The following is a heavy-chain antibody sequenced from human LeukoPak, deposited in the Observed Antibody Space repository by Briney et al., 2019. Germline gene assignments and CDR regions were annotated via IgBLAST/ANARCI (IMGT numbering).Heavy chain of an antibody. D-gene: IGHD2-2*01. Sequence: PGGSLRLSCAASGFTFSSYAMHWVRQAPGKGLEWEAVISYDGSNKYYADSVKGRFTISRDNSKNTLYLQMNSLRAEDTAVYYCASSPAARTYYYYMDVWGKGTTVTVSS. CDR2: ISYDGSNK. J-gene: IGHJ6*03. V-gene: IGHV3-30-3*01. CDR3: ASSPAARTYYYYMDV. CDR1: GFTFSSYA.